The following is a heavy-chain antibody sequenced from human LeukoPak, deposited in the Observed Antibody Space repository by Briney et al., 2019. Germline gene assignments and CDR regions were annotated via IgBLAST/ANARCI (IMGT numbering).Heavy chain of an antibody. D-gene: IGHD3-3*02. CDR3: AAFRGDY. CDR2: INSGGST. Sequence: GGSLRLSCAASGFTVSSDFMSWLRQAPGKGLEWVALINSGGSTYYADSVKGRFTISRENSKNTLNFQMNNLRAEDTAVYYCAAFRGDYWGQGTLVSVSS. V-gene: IGHV3-53*01. J-gene: IGHJ4*02. CDR1: GFTVSSDF.